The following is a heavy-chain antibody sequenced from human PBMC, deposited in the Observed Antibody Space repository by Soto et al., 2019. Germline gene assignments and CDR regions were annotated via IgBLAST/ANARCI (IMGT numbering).Heavy chain of an antibody. CDR3: ARRYYYDSSGSGSTDY. V-gene: IGHV1-69*02. D-gene: IGHD3-22*01. J-gene: IGHJ4*02. CDR1: GGTFSSYT. Sequence: QVQLVQSGAEVKKPGSSVKVSCKASGGTFSSYTISWVRQAPGQGLEWMGRIIPILGIANYAQKFQGRVTITADKSTSTAYLELSSLRSEDTAEYYCARRYYYDSSGSGSTDYWGQGTLVTVSS. CDR2: IIPILGIA.